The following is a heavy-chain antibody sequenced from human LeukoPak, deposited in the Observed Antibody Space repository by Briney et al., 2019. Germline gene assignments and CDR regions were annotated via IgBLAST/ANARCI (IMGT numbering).Heavy chain of an antibody. V-gene: IGHV1-8*03. D-gene: IGHD3-22*01. Sequence: ASAKVSCKASGYTFTSYDINWVRQATGQGLEWMGWMNPNSGNTGYAQKFQGRVTITRNTSISTAYMELSSLRSEDTAAYYCARGRYDSSGYYYWGQGTLVTVSS. CDR1: GYTFTSYD. J-gene: IGHJ4*02. CDR2: MNPNSGNT. CDR3: ARGRYDSSGYYY.